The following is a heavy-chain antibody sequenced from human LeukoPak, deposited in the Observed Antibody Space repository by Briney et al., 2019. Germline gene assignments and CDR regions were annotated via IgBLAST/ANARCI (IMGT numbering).Heavy chain of an antibody. D-gene: IGHD2-2*01. CDR3: ARGGPAGDFIVVAPTNNAFDI. J-gene: IGHJ3*02. V-gene: IGHV1-69*13. CDR1: GGTFSSYA. CDR2: IIPIFGTA. Sequence: SVKVSCKASGGTFSSYAISWVRQAPGQGLEWMGGIIPIFGTANYAQKFQGRVTITADESTSTAYMELSSLRSEDTAVYYCARGGPAGDFIVVAPTNNAFDIWGQGTMVTVSS.